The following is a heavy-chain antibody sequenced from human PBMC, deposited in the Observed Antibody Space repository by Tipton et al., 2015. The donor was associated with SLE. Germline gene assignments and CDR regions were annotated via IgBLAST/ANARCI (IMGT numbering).Heavy chain of an antibody. J-gene: IGHJ6*02. CDR3: ARESRGLGCIDV. V-gene: IGHV3-23*01. CDR2: ISDGADST. Sequence: SLRLSCVASGFTFSSYFMSWVRQAPGKGLEWVSGISDGADSTYYARSVKGRFTISRDNSKNTMYLRMNSLRAEDTAVYYCARESRGLGCIDVWGQGTTVTVSS. CDR1: GFTFSSYF. D-gene: IGHD3-10*01.